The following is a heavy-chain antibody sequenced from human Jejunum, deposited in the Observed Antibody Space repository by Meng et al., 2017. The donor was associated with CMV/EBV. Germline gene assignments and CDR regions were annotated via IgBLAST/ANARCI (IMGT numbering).Heavy chain of an antibody. V-gene: IGHV3-7*03. CDR1: GFTFSYYW. CDR2: IKEDGGEE. D-gene: IGHD5-18*01. Sequence: SGFTFSYYWMSWVRQAPGKGLECVANIKEDGGEEYYVDSVKGRFTISRDNAKNSLYLQMNSLRAEDTALYYCARDRDSYGYGACDYWGQGSLVTVSS. CDR3: ARDRDSYGYGACDY. J-gene: IGHJ4*02.